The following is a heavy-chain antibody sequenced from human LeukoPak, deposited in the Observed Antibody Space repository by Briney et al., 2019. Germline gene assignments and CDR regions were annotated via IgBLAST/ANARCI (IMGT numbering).Heavy chain of an antibody. Sequence: QAGGSLRLSCAASGFTITSHWMHWVRQTPGKGLVWVSGIKNDGNDTAYADSVKGRFTISRDNAKNTLYLQMDSLRAEDTAVYYCARDMNPTVFDFWGQGTLVTVSS. CDR2: IKNDGNDT. V-gene: IGHV3-74*01. D-gene: IGHD3-16*01. CDR3: ARDMNPTVFDF. J-gene: IGHJ4*02. CDR1: GFTITSHW.